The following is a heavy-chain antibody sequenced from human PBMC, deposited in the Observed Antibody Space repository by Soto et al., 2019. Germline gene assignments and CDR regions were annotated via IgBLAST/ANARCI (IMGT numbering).Heavy chain of an antibody. CDR3: AAEVCSGGSCYYDY. V-gene: IGHV1-58*02. CDR2: IVVGSGNT. Sequence: GAPVKVSCKASGFTFTSSAMQWVRQARGQRLEWIGWIVVGSGNTNYAQKFQERVTITRDMSTSTAYMELSSLRSEDTAVYYCAAEVCSGGSCYYDYWGQGTLVTVSS. J-gene: IGHJ4*02. CDR1: GFTFTSSA. D-gene: IGHD2-15*01.